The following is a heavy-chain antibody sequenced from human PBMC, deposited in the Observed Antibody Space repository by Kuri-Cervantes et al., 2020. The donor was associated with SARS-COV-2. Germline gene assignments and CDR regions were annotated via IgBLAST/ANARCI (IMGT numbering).Heavy chain of an antibody. D-gene: IGHD2-2*01. V-gene: IGHV1-69*13. CDR1: GDSFSSYS. J-gene: IGHJ4*02. CDR2: IIPMFGTA. Sequence: SVKVSCKAFGDSFSSYSFNWVRQAPGQGLEWMGGIIPMFGTADYAQKFQGRVTVTADESTRTVYMELSSLRSDDTAMYYCARDCSGTDCYVIVYGLSDWGQGTLVTVSS. CDR3: ARDCSGTDCYVIVYGLSD.